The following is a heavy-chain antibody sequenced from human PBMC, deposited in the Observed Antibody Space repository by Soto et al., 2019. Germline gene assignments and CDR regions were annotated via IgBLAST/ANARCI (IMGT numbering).Heavy chain of an antibody. V-gene: IGHV4-61*08. CDR3: XXXXXXYESMI. Sequence: QVQLQESGPGLVKPSETLSLTCTVFGGSVSSGAYYWTWIXXAPGKGLEWIGYISFTGDTTYNPSLRSRVAXAVXXXKXXXXXXXXXXXXXXXXXXXXXXXXXXYESMIWGQGTLVTVSP. CDR2: ISFTGDT. D-gene: IGHD3-22*01. J-gene: IGHJ4*02. CDR1: GGSVSSGAYY.